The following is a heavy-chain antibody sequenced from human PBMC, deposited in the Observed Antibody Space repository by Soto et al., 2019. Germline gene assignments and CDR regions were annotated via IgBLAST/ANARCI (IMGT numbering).Heavy chain of an antibody. CDR1: GFTFSVSA. CDR2: INGGSTSV. Sequence: ESGGGLVKPGGSLRLSCEASGFTFSVSAMNWVRQAPGKGLEWVSSINGGSTSVHYADSVKGRFTISRDNANNSLSLQLNTRRFEVTVLYYGARVGAGLTSWGQGTLVSVSS. D-gene: IGHD1-26*01. V-gene: IGHV3-21*01. CDR3: ARVGAGLTS. J-gene: IGHJ5*02.